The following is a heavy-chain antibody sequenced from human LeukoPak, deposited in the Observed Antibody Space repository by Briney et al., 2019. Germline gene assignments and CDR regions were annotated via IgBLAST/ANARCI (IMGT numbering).Heavy chain of an antibody. V-gene: IGHV1-8*03. J-gene: IGHJ4*02. CDR2: MNPNSGNT. Sequence: ASVKVSCKASGYTFTGYYMHWVRQAPGQGLEWMGWMNPNSGNTGYAQKFQGRVTITRHTSINTAYMELSSLRSEDTAVYYCARGSEPHYYDSSTLDFWGQGTLVTVSS. CDR3: ARGSEPHYYDSSTLDF. D-gene: IGHD3-22*01. CDR1: GYTFTGYY.